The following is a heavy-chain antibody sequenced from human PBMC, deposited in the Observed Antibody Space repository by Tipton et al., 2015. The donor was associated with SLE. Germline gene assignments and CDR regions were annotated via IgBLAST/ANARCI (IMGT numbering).Heavy chain of an antibody. CDR3: AKFIGYTNGLFDL. V-gene: IGHV3-33*06. CDR1: GFTFSSYG. J-gene: IGHJ2*01. D-gene: IGHD2-2*02. CDR2: IWYDGSNT. Sequence: SLRLSCAASGFTFSSYGMHWVRQAPGKGLEWVAVIWYDGSNTYYADSVKGRFTISRDNSRNTLYLQMENLRAEDTSLYYCAKFIGYTNGLFDLWGRGTLVTVSS.